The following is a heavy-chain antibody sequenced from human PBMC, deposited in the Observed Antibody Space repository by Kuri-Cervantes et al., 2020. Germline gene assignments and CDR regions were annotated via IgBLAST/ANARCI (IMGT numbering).Heavy chain of an antibody. J-gene: IGHJ4*02. CDR1: GFTFSSYG. CDR3: ATAGDCSGTGCYRHFDR. Sequence: GESLKISCAASGFTFSSYGMHWVRQAPGKGLEWVAVISYDGSNKYYTDSVKGRFTISRDNSKNTLYLQMNSLRTEDTAVYCCATAGDCSGTGCYRHFDRWGPGTLVTVSS. CDR2: ISYDGSNK. D-gene: IGHD2-2*01. V-gene: IGHV3-30*03.